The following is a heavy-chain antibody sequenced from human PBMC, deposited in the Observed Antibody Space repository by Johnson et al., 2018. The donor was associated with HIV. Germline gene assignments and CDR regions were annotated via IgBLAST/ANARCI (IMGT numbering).Heavy chain of an antibody. J-gene: IGHJ3*02. CDR1: GFTFSNYA. Sequence: VQLVESGGGLVQPGGSLRLSCAASGFTFSNYAMNWVRQAPGKGLEWVSAISGSGGSTYSVDSVKGRFTISRDNAKNTLYLQMNSLRAEDTAVYYCTTDNWNDPERLIWGQGTMVTVSA. V-gene: IGHV3-23*04. D-gene: IGHD1-20*01. CDR3: TTDNWNDPERLI. CDR2: ISGSGGST.